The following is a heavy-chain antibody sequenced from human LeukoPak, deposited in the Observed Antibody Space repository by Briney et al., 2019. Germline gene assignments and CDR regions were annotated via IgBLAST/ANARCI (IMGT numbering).Heavy chain of an antibody. V-gene: IGHV3-74*01. Sequence: GGSLRLSXAASGFSFSNYWMHWVRQAPGKGLVWVTRMNSDGSATYYADSVQGRSTISRDNAKNTLYLQMNSLRAEDTAMYFCAKGPNYFDSWGQGTLVTVSS. CDR3: AKGPNYFDS. J-gene: IGHJ4*02. CDR1: GFSFSNYW. CDR2: MNSDGSAT.